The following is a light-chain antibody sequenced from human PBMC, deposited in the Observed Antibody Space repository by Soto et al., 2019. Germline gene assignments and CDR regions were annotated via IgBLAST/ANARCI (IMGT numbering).Light chain of an antibody. CDR2: DTS. Sequence: EIGLTQYPGTLYLSPGERATLSCRASQTVRYSYLAWYQQKPGQAPSLLIYDTSMRATGIPDRFSGSGSGTDFALTISRVEPEDSAMYFCRQYGSSPGTFGQGPKVEI. CDR3: RQYGSSPGT. CDR1: QTVRYSY. V-gene: IGKV3-20*01. J-gene: IGKJ1*01.